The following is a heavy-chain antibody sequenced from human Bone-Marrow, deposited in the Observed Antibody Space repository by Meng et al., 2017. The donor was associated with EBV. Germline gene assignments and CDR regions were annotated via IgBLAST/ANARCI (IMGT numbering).Heavy chain of an antibody. Sequence: QVQLEQGGAGLLKPSETLSLSCSVYGGSFSGYYWSWIRQPPGKGLEWIAEIDHSGSTNYNPSLKSRVTISVDTSKNQFSLKLSSLTAADTAVYYCARGAISGYDADFDYWGQGTLVTVS. V-gene: IGHV4-34*01. D-gene: IGHD5-12*01. CDR1: GGSFSGYY. J-gene: IGHJ4*02. CDR3: ARGAISGYDADFDY. CDR2: IDHSGST.